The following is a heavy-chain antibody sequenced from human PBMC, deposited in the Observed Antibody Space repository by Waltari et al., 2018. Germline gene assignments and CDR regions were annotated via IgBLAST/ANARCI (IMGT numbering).Heavy chain of an antibody. Sequence: KSRVTISVDTSKTQFSLKLSSVTAADTAVYYCAREGAAAGTGWGFDYWGQGTLVTVSS. D-gene: IGHD6-13*01. J-gene: IGHJ4*02. V-gene: IGHV4-31*02. CDR3: AREGAAAGTGWGFDY.